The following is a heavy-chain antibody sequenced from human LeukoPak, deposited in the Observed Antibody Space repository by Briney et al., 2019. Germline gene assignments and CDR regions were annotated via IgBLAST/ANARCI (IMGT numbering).Heavy chain of an antibody. D-gene: IGHD3-22*01. J-gene: IGHJ4*02. Sequence: ASVTVSCTASGYTFTSYGISWVRQAPGQGLEWMGWISAYNGNTNYAQKLQGRVTMTTDTSTSTAYMELRSLRSDDTAVYYCARDSRAYYDSSGYLYYFDYWGQGTLVTVSS. CDR3: ARDSRAYYDSSGYLYYFDY. CDR2: ISAYNGNT. CDR1: GYTFTSYG. V-gene: IGHV1-18*01.